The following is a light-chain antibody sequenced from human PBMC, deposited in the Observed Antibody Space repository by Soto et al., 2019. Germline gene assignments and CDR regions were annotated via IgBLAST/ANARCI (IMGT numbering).Light chain of an antibody. CDR1: QSVSSSS. Sequence: EIVLTQSPGTLSLSPGEGVTLSCRASQSVSSSSLAWYQQRPGQAPRLLISGASSRATGIPDRFSGSGSGTDFTLTISRLEPEDFAVYYCQQYGNSPLTFGGGTKVEIK. J-gene: IGKJ4*01. CDR2: GAS. V-gene: IGKV3-20*01. CDR3: QQYGNSPLT.